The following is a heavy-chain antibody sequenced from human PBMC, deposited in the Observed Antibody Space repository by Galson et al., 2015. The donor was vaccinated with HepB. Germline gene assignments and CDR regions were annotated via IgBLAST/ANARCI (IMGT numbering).Heavy chain of an antibody. CDR1: GFTFSNAW. CDR2: IKSKTDGGTT. CDR3: TGLLLWQEYYFDY. J-gene: IGHJ4*02. Sequence: SLRLSCAASGFTFSNAWMSWVRQAPGKGLEWVGRIKSKTDGGTTDYAAPVKGRFTISRDDSKNTLYLQMNSLKTEDTAVYYCTGLLLWQEYYFDYWGQGTLVTVSS. V-gene: IGHV3-15*01. D-gene: IGHD3-10*01.